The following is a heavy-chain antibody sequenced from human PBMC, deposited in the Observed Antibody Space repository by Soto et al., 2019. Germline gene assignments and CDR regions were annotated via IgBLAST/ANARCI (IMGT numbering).Heavy chain of an antibody. CDR1: GFKVSIYR. V-gene: IGHV3-74*01. D-gene: IGHD4-17*01. CDR2: INSDGSAT. Sequence: WGYLRLSCAASGFKVSIYRMHWVRQAPGKGLVWVSRINSDGSATYYADSVKGRFTISRDNAKNTLYLQMHSLRAEDTAVYYCVRGGAYGDYRLDYWGQGTPVTVSS. J-gene: IGHJ4*02. CDR3: VRGGAYGDYRLDY.